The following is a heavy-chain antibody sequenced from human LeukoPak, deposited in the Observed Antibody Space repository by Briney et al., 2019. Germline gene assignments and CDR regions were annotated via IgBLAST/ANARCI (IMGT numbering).Heavy chain of an antibody. CDR1: GFTFSNYW. V-gene: IGHV3-7*01. D-gene: IGHD6-13*01. CDR3: ARMSTSSWFVRDN. CDR2: IKQDGTEK. Sequence: GGSLRLSCAASGFTFSNYWMTWVRQAPGKGLEWVANIKQDGTEKYSVDSVKGRFTISRDNAKNSLDLQMNSLRVEDTAVYYCARMSTSSWFVRDNWGQGTLVTVSS. J-gene: IGHJ4*02.